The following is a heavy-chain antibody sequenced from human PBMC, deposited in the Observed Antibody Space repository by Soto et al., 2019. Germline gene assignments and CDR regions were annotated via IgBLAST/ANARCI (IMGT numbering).Heavy chain of an antibody. CDR2: ISGSGGST. J-gene: IGHJ6*02. Sequence: EVQLLESGGGLVQPGGSLRLSCAASGFTFSSYAMSWVRQAPGKGLEWVSAISGSGGSTYYADSVKGRFTISRDNSKNTLYLQMNSLRAEDTAVYYCAKDSDSNYYYYYGMDVWGQGTTVTVSS. CDR3: AKDSDSNYYYYYGMDV. V-gene: IGHV3-23*01. D-gene: IGHD4-4*01. CDR1: GFTFSSYA.